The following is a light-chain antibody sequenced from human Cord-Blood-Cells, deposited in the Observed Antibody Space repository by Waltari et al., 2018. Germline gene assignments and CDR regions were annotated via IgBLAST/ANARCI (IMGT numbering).Light chain of an antibody. Sequence: IQMAQSPSSLSASLGDRVTITCRARQSSSSYLNWYQQKPGKAPKLLIYAASSLQSGVPSRFSGSGSGTDVTLTISSLQPEDFATYYCQQSYSTPFGGGTKVEIK. CDR3: QQSYSTP. J-gene: IGKJ4*01. V-gene: IGKV1-39*01. CDR1: QSSSSY. CDR2: AAS.